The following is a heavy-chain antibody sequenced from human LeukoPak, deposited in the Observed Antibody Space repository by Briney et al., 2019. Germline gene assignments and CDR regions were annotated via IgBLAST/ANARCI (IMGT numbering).Heavy chain of an antibody. D-gene: IGHD3-16*01. CDR3: ARGLNRYYFDY. Sequence: ASETLSLTCTVSGGSISSYYWSWIRQPPGKGLEWIGYIYYSGSTNYNPSLKSRVTISVDTSKNQFSLKLSPVTAADTAVYYCARGLNRYYFDYWGQGTLVTVSS. J-gene: IGHJ4*02. CDR1: GGSISSYY. V-gene: IGHV4-59*01. CDR2: IYYSGST.